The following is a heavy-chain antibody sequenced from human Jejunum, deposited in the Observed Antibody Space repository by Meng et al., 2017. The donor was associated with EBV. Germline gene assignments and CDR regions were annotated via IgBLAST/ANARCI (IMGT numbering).Heavy chain of an antibody. V-gene: IGHV3-23*01. D-gene: IGHD1/OR15-1a*01. CDR1: GFTFSSSA. CDR3: AKLTRA. J-gene: IGHJ5*02. Sequence: EVPVWDLGGGLLQPWGSLTLSCAASGFTFSSSAMSWVRQAPGKGLEWVSSIGGSGGATYYADSVKGRFTISRDNSKSTLYLQMNSLRAEDTAVYYCAKLTRAWGQGTLVTVSS. CDR2: IGGSGGAT.